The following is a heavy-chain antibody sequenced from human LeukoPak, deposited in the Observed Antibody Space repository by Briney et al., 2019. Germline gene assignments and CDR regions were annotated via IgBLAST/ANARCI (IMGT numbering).Heavy chain of an antibody. CDR1: GYTFTNYG. CDR3: ARVPLHDASGRYYPH. CDR2: IDTGNGNT. D-gene: IGHD1-26*01. Sequence: ASVKVSCKTSGYTFTNYGMHWVRQAPRQSLEWMGWIDTGNGNTKSSQKFQDRVTLTRDTSASTAYMELNSLSSEDTAVYFCARVPLHDASGRYYPHWGQGTLVTVSS. J-gene: IGHJ1*01. V-gene: IGHV1-3*04.